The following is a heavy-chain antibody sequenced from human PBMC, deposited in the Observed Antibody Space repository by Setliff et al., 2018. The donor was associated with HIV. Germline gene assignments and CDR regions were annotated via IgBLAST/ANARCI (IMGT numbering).Heavy chain of an antibody. CDR1: GVTFTSYT. CDR2: IIPIFGTA. J-gene: IGHJ4*02. CDR3: AYDSSGYYLSFDY. D-gene: IGHD3-22*01. V-gene: IGHV1-69*13. Sequence: GASVKVSCKASGVTFTSYTISWVRQAPGQGLEWMGGIIPIFGTANYAQKFQGRVTITADESTSTAYMELSSLRSEDTAVYYCAYDSSGYYLSFDYWGQGTLVTVPQ.